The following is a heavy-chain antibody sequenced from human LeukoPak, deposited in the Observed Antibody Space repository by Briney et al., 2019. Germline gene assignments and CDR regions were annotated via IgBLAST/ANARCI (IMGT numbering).Heavy chain of an antibody. J-gene: IGHJ3*02. CDR2: FSGSGGST. V-gene: IGHV3-23*01. CDR3: AKDSCSSTSCPGAFDI. Sequence: GGSLRLSCAASGFSFSSYAMSWVRQAPGKGLEWVSVFSGSGGSTYYADSVKGRFTISRDNSKNTVFLQMNSLRAEDTAVYYCAKDSCSSTSCPGAFDIWGQGTTVTVSS. D-gene: IGHD2-2*01. CDR1: GFSFSSYA.